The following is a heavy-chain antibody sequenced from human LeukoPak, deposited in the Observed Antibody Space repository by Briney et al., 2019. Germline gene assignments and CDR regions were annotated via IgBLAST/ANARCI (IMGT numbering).Heavy chain of an antibody. CDR1: GFTVSSNY. V-gene: IGHV3-66*04. Sequence: GGSLRLSCAASGFTVSSNYMSWVRQAPGKGLEWVSVIYSGGSTYYADSVKGRFTISRDNSKNTLYLQMNSLRAEDTAVYYCARLAYFSGSGTPGWFDPWGQGTLVTVSS. J-gene: IGHJ5*02. CDR3: ARLAYFSGSGTPGWFDP. D-gene: IGHD3-10*01. CDR2: IYSGGST.